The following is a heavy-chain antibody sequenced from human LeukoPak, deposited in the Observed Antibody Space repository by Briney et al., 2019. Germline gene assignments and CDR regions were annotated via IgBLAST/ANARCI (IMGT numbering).Heavy chain of an antibody. CDR1: GFTFNTYW. Sequence: PGGSLRLSCAASGFTFNTYWMNWVRQAPGKGLEWVSRIKSDGSSTNYAASVKGRFTISRDNAKHTLYLQMNSLRAADTAVYYCARDRRSGSWYPSLGYWGQGTLVTVSS. CDR3: ARDRRSGSWYPSLGY. CDR2: IKSDGSST. D-gene: IGHD6-13*01. J-gene: IGHJ4*02. V-gene: IGHV3-74*01.